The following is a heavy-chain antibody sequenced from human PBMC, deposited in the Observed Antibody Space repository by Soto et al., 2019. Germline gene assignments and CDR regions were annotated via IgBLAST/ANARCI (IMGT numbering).Heavy chain of an antibody. CDR2: IIPILGIA. D-gene: IGHD5-12*01. J-gene: IGHJ4*02. CDR3: ARSIRVNSGYDLGLDY. V-gene: IGHV1-69*02. CDR1: GGTFSSYT. Sequence: QVQLVQSGAEVKKPGSSVKVSCKASGGTFSSYTISWVRQAPGQGLEWMGRIIPILGIANYAQKFQGRVTITEKQSTSTAYMELRSLRSEDTAVYYCARSIRVNSGYDLGLDYWGQGTLVTVSS.